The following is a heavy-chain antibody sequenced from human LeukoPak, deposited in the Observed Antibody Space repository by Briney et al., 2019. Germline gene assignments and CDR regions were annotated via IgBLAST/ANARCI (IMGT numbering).Heavy chain of an antibody. Sequence: PGGSLRLSCAASGFTFSSYWMSWVRQAPGKGLEWVGRIKSKTDGGTTDYAAPVKGRFTISRDDSKNTLYLQMNSLKTEDTAVYYCTTRIAVAGTPYWGQGTLVTVSS. J-gene: IGHJ4*02. D-gene: IGHD6-19*01. CDR1: GFTFSSYW. CDR2: IKSKTDGGTT. V-gene: IGHV3-15*01. CDR3: TTRIAVAGTPY.